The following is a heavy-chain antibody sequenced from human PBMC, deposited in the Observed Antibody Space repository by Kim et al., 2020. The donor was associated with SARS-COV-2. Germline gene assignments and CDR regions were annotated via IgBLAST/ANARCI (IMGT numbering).Heavy chain of an antibody. J-gene: IGHJ4*02. CDR2: INADSGGT. V-gene: IGHV1-2*02. D-gene: IGHD7-27*01. Sequence: ASVKVSCKASGYTFTDYYIHWVRQAPGKGLEWMGCINADSGGTHYAQKFRGRVTMTTDTSINTAHMELTGLRSDDTAVFYCARDWADNSFDSWGQGTLVTLSS. CDR1: GYTFTDYY. CDR3: ARDWADNSFDS.